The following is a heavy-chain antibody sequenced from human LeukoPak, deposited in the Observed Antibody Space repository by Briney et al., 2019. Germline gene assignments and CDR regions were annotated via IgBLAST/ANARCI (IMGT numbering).Heavy chain of an antibody. CDR3: ARAEPVAHYASGSYWFPYGMDV. CDR1: GYTFTSYA. Sequence: ASVKVSCKASGYTFTSYAMNWVRQAPGQGLEYMGWINTNTGNPTYAQGFTGRFVFSLDTSVSTAYLQISSLKAEDTAVYYCARAEPVAHYASGSYWFPYGMDVWGQGTTVTVSS. CDR2: INTNTGNP. D-gene: IGHD3-10*01. J-gene: IGHJ6*02. V-gene: IGHV7-4-1*02.